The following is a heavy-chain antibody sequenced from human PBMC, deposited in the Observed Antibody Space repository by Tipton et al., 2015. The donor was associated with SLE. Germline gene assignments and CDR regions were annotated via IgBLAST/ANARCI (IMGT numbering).Heavy chain of an antibody. CDR1: GGSISSYY. CDR2: IYYSGST. V-gene: IGHV4-59*01. CDR3: AKAGYSSGQDAFDL. Sequence: GLVKPSETLSLTCTVSGGSISSYYWSWIRQPPGKGLEWIGYIYYSGSTNYNPSLKSRVTISVDTSKNQFSLKLSSVTAADTAVFYCAKAGYSSGQDAFDLWGQGTLVAVSS. D-gene: IGHD6-19*01. J-gene: IGHJ4*02.